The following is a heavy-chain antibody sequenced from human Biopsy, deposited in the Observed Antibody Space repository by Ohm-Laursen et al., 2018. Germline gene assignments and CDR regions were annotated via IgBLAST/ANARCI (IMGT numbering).Heavy chain of an antibody. J-gene: IGHJ3*02. D-gene: IGHD2-2*01. CDR1: GGTFTNYA. Sequence: ASVKVSCKASGGTFTNYAISWVRQAPGQGLEWMGGIITENGNTIYAQNLQGRVTMTADTSTSTAYMELRSLRSDDTAVYYCARGGTLVVVPTAVLHSFDIWGQGTMVTVSS. CDR3: ARGGTLVVVPTAVLHSFDI. CDR2: IITENGNT. V-gene: IGHV1-18*01.